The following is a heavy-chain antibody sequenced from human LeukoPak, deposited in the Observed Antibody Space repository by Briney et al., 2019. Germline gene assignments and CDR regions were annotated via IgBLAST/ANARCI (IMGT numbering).Heavy chain of an antibody. V-gene: IGHV4-30-2*01. Sequence: PSETLSLTCAVYGGSFSGYYWSWIRQPPGKGLEWIGYIYHSGSTYYNPSLKSRVTISVDRSKNQFSLKLSSVTAADTAVYYCARVFYYDSSGYYSDLYFDYWGQGTLVTVSS. J-gene: IGHJ4*02. CDR2: IYHSGST. CDR1: GGSFSGYY. CDR3: ARVFYYDSSGYYSDLYFDY. D-gene: IGHD3-22*01.